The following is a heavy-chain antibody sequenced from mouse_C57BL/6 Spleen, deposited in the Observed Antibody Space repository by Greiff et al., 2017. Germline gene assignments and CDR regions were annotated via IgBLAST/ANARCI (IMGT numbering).Heavy chain of an antibody. CDR1: GFTFSSYT. Sequence: EVQVVESGGGLVKPGGSLKLSCAASGFTFSSYTMSWVRQTPEKRLEWVATISGGGGNTYYPDSVKGRFTISRDNAKNTLYLQMSSLRSEDTALYYCARGWDDYAMDYWGQGTSVTVSS. D-gene: IGHD4-1*01. V-gene: IGHV5-9*01. CDR3: ARGWDDYAMDY. CDR2: ISGGGGNT. J-gene: IGHJ4*01.